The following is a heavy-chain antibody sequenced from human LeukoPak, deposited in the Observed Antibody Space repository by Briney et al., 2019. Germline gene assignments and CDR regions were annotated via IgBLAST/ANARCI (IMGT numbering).Heavy chain of an antibody. D-gene: IGHD4-23*01. V-gene: IGHV1-2*02. Sequence: GASVKVSCKGSGYTFTGYHMHWVRQAPGQGLEWMGRINPNTGDTNFAQNFQGRVNMTRDTSITTAYMELSRLRSDDTAVYYCASSGGNSVHYFDYWGQGTLVTVSS. CDR2: INPNTGDT. J-gene: IGHJ4*02. CDR1: GYTFTGYH. CDR3: ASSGGNSVHYFDY.